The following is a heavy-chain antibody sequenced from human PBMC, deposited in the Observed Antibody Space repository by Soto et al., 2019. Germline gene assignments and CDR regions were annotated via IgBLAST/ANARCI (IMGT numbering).Heavy chain of an antibody. CDR1: GFSSTNFA. Sequence: GGSLTLSCAASGFSSTNFAMSWVRQAPGKGLEWVAGIGASGDITWYADSVKGRLSISRDNSKNTLYLQLNSLRFEDTAVYYCAKDDFTDRGDDYFDYWGPGTLVTVSS. V-gene: IGHV3-23*01. CDR3: AKDDFTDRGDDYFDY. D-gene: IGHD2-21*02. CDR2: IGASGDIT. J-gene: IGHJ4*02.